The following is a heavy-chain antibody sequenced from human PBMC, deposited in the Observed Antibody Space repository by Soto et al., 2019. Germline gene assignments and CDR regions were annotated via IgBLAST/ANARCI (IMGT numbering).Heavy chain of an antibody. CDR3: AKDLLYSSGWPFDY. CDR2: ISYDGSNK. V-gene: IGHV3-30*18. CDR1: GFTFSSYV. J-gene: IGHJ4*02. D-gene: IGHD6-19*01. Sequence: VQLLESGGGLVQPGGSLRLSCAASGFTFSSYVMSWVRQAPGKGLEWVAVISYDGSNKYYADSVKGRFTISRDNSKNTLYLQMNSLRAEDTAVYYCAKDLLYSSGWPFDYWGQGTLVTVSS.